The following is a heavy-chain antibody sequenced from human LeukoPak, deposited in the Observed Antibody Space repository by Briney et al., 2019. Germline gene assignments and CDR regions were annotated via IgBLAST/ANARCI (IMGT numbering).Heavy chain of an antibody. Sequence: GGSLRLSCAASGFTFSSYWMSWVRQAPGKGLEWVANIKQDGSEKYYVDSVKGRFTISRDNAKNSLYLQMNSLRAEDTAVYYCAKGERRFGELLYGPFDYWGQGTLVTVSS. V-gene: IGHV3-7*03. CDR3: AKGERRFGELLYGPFDY. CDR2: IKQDGSEK. D-gene: IGHD3-10*01. J-gene: IGHJ4*02. CDR1: GFTFSSYW.